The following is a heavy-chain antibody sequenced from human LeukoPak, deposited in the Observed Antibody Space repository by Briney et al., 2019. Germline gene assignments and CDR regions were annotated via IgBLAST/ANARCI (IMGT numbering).Heavy chain of an antibody. Sequence: SETLSLTCTVSGYSISSGYYWGWIRQPPGKGLEWIGSIYHSGSTYYNPSLKSRVTISVDTSKNQFSLKLRSVTAADMAVYYCARVSGYHWESFYDYWGQGTLVTVSS. CDR1: GYSISSGYY. V-gene: IGHV4-38-2*02. CDR2: IYHSGST. CDR3: ARVSGYHWESFYDY. D-gene: IGHD5-12*01. J-gene: IGHJ4*02.